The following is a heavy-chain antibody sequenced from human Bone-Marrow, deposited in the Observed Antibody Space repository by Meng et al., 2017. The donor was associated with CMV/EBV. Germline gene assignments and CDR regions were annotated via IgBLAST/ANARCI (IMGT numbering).Heavy chain of an antibody. CDR2: IYSGGST. CDR3: ARSIVPAAADAFDI. Sequence: GESLKISCAASGFTVSSNYMSWVRQAPGKGLEWVSVIYSGGSTYYADSVKGRFTISRDNSKNTLYLQMNSLRAEDTAVYYCARSIVPAAADAFDIWGEGTMVTFSS. V-gene: IGHV3-53*01. D-gene: IGHD2-2*01. J-gene: IGHJ3*02. CDR1: GFTVSSNY.